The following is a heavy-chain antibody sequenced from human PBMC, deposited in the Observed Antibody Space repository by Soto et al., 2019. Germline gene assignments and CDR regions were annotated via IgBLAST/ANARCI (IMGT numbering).Heavy chain of an antibody. CDR1: GFTFSNYW. J-gene: IGHJ6*02. Sequence: EVQLVESGGGLVRPGESLRLSCAASGFTFSNYWMHWVRQAPGEGLVWVSRINSDGSNTAYADSVKGRFTISRDNAKNTLHLLMSSLRAEDTAVYHCARLADPYGEYGMDVWGQGTTVNVSS. D-gene: IGHD3-10*01. CDR3: ARLADPYGEYGMDV. CDR2: INSDGSNT. V-gene: IGHV3-74*01.